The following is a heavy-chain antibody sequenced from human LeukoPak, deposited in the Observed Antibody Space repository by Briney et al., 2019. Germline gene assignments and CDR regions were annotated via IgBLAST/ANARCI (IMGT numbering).Heavy chain of an antibody. Sequence: GGSLRLSCATSGFSFSTYAMAWVRQAPGTGLEWVATISGNGGNKYYANSVKGRFTISRDNSRNTVTVYLQTSSMRSDDTAIYYCAKQAPTTIFDVDSAHFDYWGQGTLVTVSS. D-gene: IGHD3-3*01. CDR3: AKQAPTTIFDVDSAHFDY. CDR2: ISGNGGNK. J-gene: IGHJ4*02. V-gene: IGHV3-23*01. CDR1: GFSFSTYA.